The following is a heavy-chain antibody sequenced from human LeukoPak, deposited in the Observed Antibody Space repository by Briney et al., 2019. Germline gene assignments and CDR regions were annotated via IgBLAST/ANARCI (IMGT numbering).Heavy chain of an antibody. D-gene: IGHD6-13*01. CDR1: GYTFTSYG. J-gene: IGHJ4*02. Sequence: ASVKVSCKASGYTFTSYGISWVRQAPGQGLEWMGWISAYNGNTNYAQKLQGRVTMTTDTSTSTACMELRSLRSDDTAVYYCAREGHGGLIAAAALRGIDYWGQGTLVTVSS. V-gene: IGHV1-18*01. CDR3: AREGHGGLIAAAALRGIDY. CDR2: ISAYNGNT.